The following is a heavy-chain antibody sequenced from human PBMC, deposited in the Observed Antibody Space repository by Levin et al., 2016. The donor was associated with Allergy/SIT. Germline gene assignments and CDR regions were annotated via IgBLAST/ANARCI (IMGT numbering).Heavy chain of an antibody. CDR3: TTGSGLLLWFGESYSDAFDI. CDR1: GFTFSNAW. CDR2: IKSKTDGGTT. D-gene: IGHD3-10*01. J-gene: IGHJ3*02. V-gene: IGHV3-15*01. Sequence: GESLKISCAASGFTFSNAWMMWVRQAPGKGLEWVGRIKSKTDGGTTDYAAPVKGRFTISRDDSKNTLYLQMNSLKTEDTAVYYCTTGSGLLLWFGESYSDAFDIWGQGTMVTVSS.